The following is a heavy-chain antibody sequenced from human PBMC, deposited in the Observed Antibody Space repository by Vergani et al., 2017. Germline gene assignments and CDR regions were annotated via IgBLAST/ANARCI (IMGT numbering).Heavy chain of an antibody. CDR1: GYSFTSYW. CDR2: IDPSDSYT. CDR3: ASLXEPQEYYDILTGSTTFDY. J-gene: IGHJ4*02. V-gene: IGHV5-10-1*01. D-gene: IGHD3-9*01. Sequence: EVQLVQSGAEVKKPGESLRISCKGSGYSFTSYWISWVRQMPGKGLEWMGRIDPSDSYTNYSPSFQGNVTISADKSISTAYLQWSSLKASDTAMYYCASLXEPQEYYDILTGSTTFDYWGQGTLVTVSS.